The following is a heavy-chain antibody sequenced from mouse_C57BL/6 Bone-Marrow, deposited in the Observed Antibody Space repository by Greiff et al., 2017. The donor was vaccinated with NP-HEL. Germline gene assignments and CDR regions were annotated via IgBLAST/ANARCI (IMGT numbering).Heavy chain of an antibody. Sequence: EVQLQQSGAELVRPGASVKLSCTASGFNIKDDYMHWVKQRPEQGLEWIGWIDPENGDTEYASKFQGKATITADTSSNTAYLQLSSLTSEDTAVYYFTTGGYPWFAYWGQGTLVTVSA. CDR2: IDPENGDT. J-gene: IGHJ3*01. CDR1: GFNIKDDY. CDR3: TTGGYPWFAY. D-gene: IGHD2-2*01. V-gene: IGHV14-4*01.